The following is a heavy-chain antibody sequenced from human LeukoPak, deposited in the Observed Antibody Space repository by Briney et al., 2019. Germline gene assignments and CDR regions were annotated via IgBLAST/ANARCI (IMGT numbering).Heavy chain of an antibody. D-gene: IGHD4/OR15-4a*01. CDR3: ARRKGAYSYYYYYMDV. Sequence: SETLSLTCTVSGGSISSSSYYWGWIRQPPGKGLEWIGSIYYSGSTYYNPSLKSQVTISVDTSKNQFSLKLSSVTAADTAVYYCARRKGAYSYYYYYMDVWGKGTPVTASS. J-gene: IGHJ6*03. CDR2: IYYSGST. V-gene: IGHV4-39*01. CDR1: GGSISSSSYY.